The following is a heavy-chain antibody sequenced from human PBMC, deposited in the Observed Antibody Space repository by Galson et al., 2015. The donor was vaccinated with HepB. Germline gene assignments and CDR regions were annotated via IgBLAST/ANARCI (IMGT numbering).Heavy chain of an antibody. D-gene: IGHD4-23*01. CDR2: ISYDGSNK. J-gene: IGHJ4*02. CDR1: GFTFSSYG. CDR3: AGAGLRWQQSGRWKLDY. Sequence: LRLPCAASGFTFSSYGMHWVRQGPGEGLGWVAVISYDGSNKYYADSVKGRFTISRDNSKNTLYLQMNSLRAEDTAVYYCAGAGLRWQQSGRWKLDYWGQGTLVTVSS. V-gene: IGHV3-30*06.